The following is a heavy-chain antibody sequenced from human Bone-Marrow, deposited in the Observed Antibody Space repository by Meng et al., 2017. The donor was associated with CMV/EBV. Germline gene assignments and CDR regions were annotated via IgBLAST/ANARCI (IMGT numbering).Heavy chain of an antibody. Sequence: SVKVSCKASGYTFSTYGLSWVRQAPGQGLEWMGGIIPIFGTANYAQKFQGRVTITTDESTSTAYMELSSLRSEDTAVYYCARGNLDDDFWSGYLDYWGQGTLVTVSS. CDR3: ARGNLDDDFWSGYLDY. CDR1: GYTFSTYG. V-gene: IGHV1-69*05. J-gene: IGHJ4*02. CDR2: IIPIFGTA. D-gene: IGHD3-3*01.